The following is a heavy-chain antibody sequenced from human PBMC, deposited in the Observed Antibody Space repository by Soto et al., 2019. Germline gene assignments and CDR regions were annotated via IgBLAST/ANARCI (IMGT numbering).Heavy chain of an antibody. J-gene: IGHJ4*02. CDR1: GYTFTNYG. Sequence: GASVKVSCKASGYTFTNYGISWVRQAPGQGLEWMGWISTYNGNTDYARKFQGRVTMTTDTSTSTAYMELRSLGSDDTAVYYCARDRRPSTVTPPTTWGQGTLVTVSS. CDR3: ARDRRPSTVTPPTT. V-gene: IGHV1-18*01. D-gene: IGHD4-17*01. CDR2: ISTYNGNT.